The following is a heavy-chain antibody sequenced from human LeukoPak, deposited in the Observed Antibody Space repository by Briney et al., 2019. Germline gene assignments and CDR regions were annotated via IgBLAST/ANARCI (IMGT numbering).Heavy chain of an antibody. J-gene: IGHJ5*02. Sequence: GGSLRLSCAVSGFRVSDYYMSWGRQAPGKGLEWVGLIRDSGEAFYADFARGRFAISRDESENTLYLQMNRLRVEDTAVYFCARDRAANQDWVEFDPWGQGTPVIVSS. CDR3: ARDRAANQDWVEFDP. V-gene: IGHV3-66*03. D-gene: IGHD3/OR15-3a*01. CDR1: GFRVSDYY. CDR2: IRDSGEA.